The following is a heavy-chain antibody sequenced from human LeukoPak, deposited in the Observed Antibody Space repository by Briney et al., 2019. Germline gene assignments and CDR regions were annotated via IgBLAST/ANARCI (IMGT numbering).Heavy chain of an antibody. CDR1: GFTFDDYG. CDR2: INWNGGST. CDR3: AKDSNPQWLASPVFDY. Sequence: RPGGSLRLSCAASGFTFDDYGMSWVRQAPGKGLEWVSGINWNGGSTGYADSVKGRFTISRDNSKNTLYLQMNSLRAEDTAVYYCAKDSNPQWLASPVFDYWGQGTLVTVSS. V-gene: IGHV3-20*04. D-gene: IGHD6-19*01. J-gene: IGHJ4*02.